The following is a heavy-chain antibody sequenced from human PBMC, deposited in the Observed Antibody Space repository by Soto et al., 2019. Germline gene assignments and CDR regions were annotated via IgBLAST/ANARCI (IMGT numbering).Heavy chain of an antibody. CDR1: GFTFSGYA. CDR3: ARRTSYGSGSYMYYYYGLDV. Sequence: GGSLRLSCAAAGFTFSGYAMTWVRQAPGKGLEWVSGISGSGANIYYADSVKGRFTISRDNSKNTLYLQMNSQRAEDTAVYSCARRTSYGSGSYMYYYYGLDVWGQGTTVTVSS. V-gene: IGHV3-23*01. D-gene: IGHD3-10*01. J-gene: IGHJ6*02. CDR2: ISGSGANI.